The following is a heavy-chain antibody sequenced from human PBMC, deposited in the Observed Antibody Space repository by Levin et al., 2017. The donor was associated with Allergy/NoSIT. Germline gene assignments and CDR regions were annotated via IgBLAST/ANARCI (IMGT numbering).Heavy chain of an antibody. V-gene: IGHV3-7*01. J-gene: IGHJ6*02. CDR2: IKQDGSEK. Sequence: PGGSLRLSCGASGFTFSTYWMSWVRQAPGKGLEWVANIKQDGSEKNYVDSVKGRFTISRDNAKNSLYLQTNSLRAEDTAVYYCARVYSSTSGRGMDVWGQGTTVTVTS. D-gene: IGHD6-13*01. CDR3: ARVYSSTSGRGMDV. CDR1: GFTFSTYW.